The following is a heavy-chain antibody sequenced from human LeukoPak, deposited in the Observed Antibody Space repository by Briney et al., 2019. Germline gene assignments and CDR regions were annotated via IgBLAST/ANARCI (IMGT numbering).Heavy chain of an antibody. J-gene: IGHJ3*02. CDR1: GFTFDDYA. D-gene: IGHD3-10*01. CDR3: AKDRSGPTSHGFDI. CDR2: ISWDSGTI. Sequence: PGRSLRLSCAAFGFTFDDYAMHWVRQAPGKGLEWVLGISWDSGTITYADSVRGRFTISRDNAKKSLYLQMNSLRTEDTALYYCAKDRSGPTSHGFDIWGQGTVVTVSS. V-gene: IGHV3-9*01.